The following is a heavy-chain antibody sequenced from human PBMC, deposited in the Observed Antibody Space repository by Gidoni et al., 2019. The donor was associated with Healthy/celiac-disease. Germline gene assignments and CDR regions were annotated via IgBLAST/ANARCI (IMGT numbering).Heavy chain of an antibody. CDR3: AGAFPVVRDPSWFDP. CDR1: GGSISSYY. CDR2: IYYSGST. D-gene: IGHD3-10*01. V-gene: IGHV4-59*01. Sequence: QVQLQESGPGLVKPSETLSLTCTVSGGSISSYYWRWIRQPPGKGLEWIGYIYYSGSTNYNPSLKSRVTISVDTSKNQFSLKLSSVTAADTAVYYCAGAFPVVRDPSWFDPWGQGTLVTDSS. J-gene: IGHJ5*02.